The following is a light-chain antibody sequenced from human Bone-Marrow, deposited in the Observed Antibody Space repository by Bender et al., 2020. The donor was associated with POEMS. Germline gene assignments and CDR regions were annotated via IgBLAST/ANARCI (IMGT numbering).Light chain of an antibody. CDR2: EVN. CDR1: SSDVGLYNY. V-gene: IGLV2-8*01. Sequence: QSALTQPRSVSGSPGQSVTISCTGTSSDVGLYNYVSWYQQHPGKAPKLMIYEVNKRPSGVPDRFSGSKSGNTASLTVSGLQADDEADYYCSSYAGSNNYVFGTGTKVTVL. CDR3: SSYAGSNNYV. J-gene: IGLJ1*01.